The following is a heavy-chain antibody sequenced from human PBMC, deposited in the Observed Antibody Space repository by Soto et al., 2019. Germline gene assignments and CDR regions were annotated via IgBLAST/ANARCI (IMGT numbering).Heavy chain of an antibody. CDR1: GDSLSVFSHY. D-gene: IGHD2-21*01. Sequence: HLQLQESGPGLVRHSESLSLACTVSGDSLSVFSHYWGWIRQSPGKGLEWIGSLSSSGTTYYNSFLKSLVTISEDWSRNQFSLKLTSVTAADTAVYYCVADSAIRNFYCWGQGTRVTVSS. J-gene: IGHJ4*02. CDR3: VADSAIRNFYC. V-gene: IGHV4-39*01. CDR2: LSSSGTT.